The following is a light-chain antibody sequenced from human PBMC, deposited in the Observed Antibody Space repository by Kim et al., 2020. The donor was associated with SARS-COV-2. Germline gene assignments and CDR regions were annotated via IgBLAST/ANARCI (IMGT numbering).Light chain of an antibody. CDR2: GAS. J-gene: IGKJ4*01. Sequence: VSASETATLSCRASQNIYTNLVWYQQKPGQAPRVLIYGASIRDTGVPARFSGSGSGTEFTLTISSPQSEDFALYYCQQYFAFPLTFGGGTKVDIK. CDR3: QQYFAFPLT. V-gene: IGKV3-15*01. CDR1: QNIYTN.